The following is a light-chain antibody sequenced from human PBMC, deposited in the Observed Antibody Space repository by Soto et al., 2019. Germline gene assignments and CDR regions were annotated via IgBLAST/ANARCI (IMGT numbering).Light chain of an antibody. Sequence: QSVLTQPPSASGTPGQRVTISCSGSSSNIGSNSVNWYQQLPGTAPKLLIYTNNQRPSGVPDRFSGSKSGTSASLAISGLLSDDEADYYCAAWDDSLSGVVFGGGTKLTVL. V-gene: IGLV1-44*01. J-gene: IGLJ2*01. CDR1: SSNIGSNS. CDR3: AAWDDSLSGVV. CDR2: TNN.